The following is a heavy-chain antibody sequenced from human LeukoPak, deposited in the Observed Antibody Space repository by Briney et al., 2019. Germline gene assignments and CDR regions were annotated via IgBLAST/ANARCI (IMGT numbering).Heavy chain of an antibody. V-gene: IGHV3-30*03. CDR1: GFTFSSYG. J-gene: IGHJ4*02. D-gene: IGHD6-13*01. CDR3: ARGGEIAAAYFDY. Sequence: GGSLRLSCAASGFTFSSYGMHWVRQAPGKGLEWVAVISYDGGNKYYADSVKGRFTISRDNSKNTLYLQMNSLRAEDTAVYYCARGGEIAAAYFDYWGQGTLVTVSS. CDR2: ISYDGGNK.